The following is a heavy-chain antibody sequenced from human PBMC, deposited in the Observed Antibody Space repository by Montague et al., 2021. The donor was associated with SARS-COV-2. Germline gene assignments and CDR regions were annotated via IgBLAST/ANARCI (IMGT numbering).Heavy chain of an antibody. D-gene: IGHD4-17*01. CDR1: GGSIRSGSYY. Sequence: TLSLTCTVSGGSIRSGSYYWSWIRQPAGKGLEWIGRIYSSGSTNYNPSLKSRVTMSVDTSKNQFSLKVSSVTAADTAVYYRARDYGDYSYYYGLDVWGQGTTVTVSS. CDR2: IYSSGST. CDR3: ARDYGDYSYYYGLDV. J-gene: IGHJ6*02. V-gene: IGHV4-61*02.